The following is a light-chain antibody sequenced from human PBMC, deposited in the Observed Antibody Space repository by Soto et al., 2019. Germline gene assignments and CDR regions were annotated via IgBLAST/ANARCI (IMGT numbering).Light chain of an antibody. Sequence: QSALSQPPSACWSPGHAVTISCSGTSSDIGGSKYVSWYQLQPGKAPKLLIYEVNRRPEGAPYRFSGSKSGNTASLTVSELQTEDQGEYYCFSYEDANNLVFGSGTKVTVL. V-gene: IGLV2-8*01. CDR3: FSYEDANNLV. CDR2: EVN. J-gene: IGLJ1*01. CDR1: SSDIGGSKY.